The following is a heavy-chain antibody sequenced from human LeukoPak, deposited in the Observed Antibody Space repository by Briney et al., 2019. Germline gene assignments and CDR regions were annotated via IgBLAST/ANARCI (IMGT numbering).Heavy chain of an antibody. J-gene: IGHJ4*02. V-gene: IGHV4-39*01. Sequence: PSETLSLTCTVSGGSISSSSYYWSWIRQPPGKGLEWIGSIYFSGSTYYNPSLKSRVTISVDTSKNQFCLKVTSVTAADTGVYYCARRVDTDLITGERASFDYWGQGILVTVAS. CDR2: IYFSGST. CDR3: ARRVDTDLITGERASFDY. CDR1: GGSISSSSYY. D-gene: IGHD5-18*01.